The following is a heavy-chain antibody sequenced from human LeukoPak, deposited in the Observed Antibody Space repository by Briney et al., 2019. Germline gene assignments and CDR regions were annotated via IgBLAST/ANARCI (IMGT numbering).Heavy chain of an antibody. J-gene: IGHJ4*02. CDR2: ISSSSGYI. Sequence: PGGSLRLSCAASGFTFSSYSMNWVRQAPGKGLEWVSSISSSSGYIYYADSVKGRFTISRDNAKNSLYLQMNSLRAEDTALYYCARDKYSSSSGLDYWGQGTLVTVSS. CDR1: GFTFSSYS. V-gene: IGHV3-21*04. CDR3: ARDKYSSSSGLDY. D-gene: IGHD6-6*01.